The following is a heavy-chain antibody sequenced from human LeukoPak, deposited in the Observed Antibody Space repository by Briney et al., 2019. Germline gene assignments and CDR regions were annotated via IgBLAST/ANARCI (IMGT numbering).Heavy chain of an antibody. V-gene: IGHV3-21*01. CDR2: ISSSSYI. D-gene: IGHD3-22*01. J-gene: IGHJ6*02. Sequence: GGSLRLSCAASGFTFSSYSMNWVRQAPGKGLEWVSSISSSSYIYYADSVKGRFTISRDNAKNSLYLQMNSLRAEDTAVYYCARDFTGSGYYFDYYYGMDVWGQGTTVTVSS. CDR3: ARDFTGSGYYFDYYYGMDV. CDR1: GFTFSSYS.